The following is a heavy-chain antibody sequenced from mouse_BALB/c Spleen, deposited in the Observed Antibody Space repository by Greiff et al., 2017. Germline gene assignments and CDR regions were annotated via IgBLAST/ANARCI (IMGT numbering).Heavy chain of an antibody. D-gene: IGHD1-1*01. CDR2: ISYSGST. J-gene: IGHJ4*01. CDR3: ARTHYYGSSYDAMDY. CDR1: GDSITSGY. Sequence: VQLQQSGPSLVKPSQTLSLTCSVTGDSITSGYWNWIRKFPGNKLEYMGYISYSGSTYYNPSLKSRISITRDTSKNQYYLQLSSVTTEDTATYYCARTHYYGSSYDAMDYWGQGTSVTVSS. V-gene: IGHV3-8*02.